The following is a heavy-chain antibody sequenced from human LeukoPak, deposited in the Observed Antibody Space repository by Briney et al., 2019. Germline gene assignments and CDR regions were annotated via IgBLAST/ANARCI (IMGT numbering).Heavy chain of an antibody. Sequence: GGSLRLSCAASGFTFDDYVMYWVRQAPGKGLEWVSGINSDGSSTSYADSVKGRFTISRDNAKNTLYLQMNSLRAEDTAVYYCARAVRRSGAFDIWGQGTMVTVSS. V-gene: IGHV3-74*01. CDR2: INSDGSST. CDR1: GFTFDDYV. J-gene: IGHJ3*02. CDR3: ARAVRRSGAFDI.